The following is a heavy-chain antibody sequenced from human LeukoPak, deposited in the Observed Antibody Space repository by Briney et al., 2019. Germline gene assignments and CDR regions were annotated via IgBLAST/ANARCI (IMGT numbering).Heavy chain of an antibody. CDR2: INPSGGST. CDR3: ARVNVASYDFWSGYFPGSDWFDP. V-gene: IGHV1-46*01. D-gene: IGHD3-3*01. CDR1: GYSFAGYY. J-gene: IGHJ5*02. Sequence: GASVKVSCKASGYSFAGYYIHWVRQAPGQGLEWMGIINPSGGSTSYAQKFQGRVTMTRDTSTSTVYMELSSLRSEDTAVYYCARVNVASYDFWSGYFPGSDWFDPWGQGTLVTVSS.